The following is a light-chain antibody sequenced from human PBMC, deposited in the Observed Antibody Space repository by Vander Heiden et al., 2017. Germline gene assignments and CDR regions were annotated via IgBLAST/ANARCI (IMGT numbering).Light chain of an antibody. Sequence: VMTQSLATLSVSPGDRATLSCRASQSINSNLAWYQQKPGQAPRLLIYGASNRATGIPDRFGGSGSGTEFTLTISSLQSEDFAVYFCQQYNNYVTFGQGTRLEIK. CDR3: QQYNNYVT. CDR2: GAS. CDR1: QSINSN. V-gene: IGKV3-15*01. J-gene: IGKJ5*01.